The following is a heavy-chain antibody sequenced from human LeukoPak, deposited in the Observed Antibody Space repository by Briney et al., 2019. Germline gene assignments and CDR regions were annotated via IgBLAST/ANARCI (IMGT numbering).Heavy chain of an antibody. D-gene: IGHD3-10*01. CDR3: ARGHEGFGELGSWFDP. CDR2: INPSGGST. J-gene: IGHJ5*02. V-gene: IGHV1-46*01. Sequence: GAPVKVSCKASGYTFTSYYMHWVRQAPGQGLEWMGIINPSGGSTSYAQKFQGRVTMTRDTSTSTVYMELSSLRSEDTAVYYCARGHEGFGELGSWFDPWGQGTLVTVSS. CDR1: GYTFTSYY.